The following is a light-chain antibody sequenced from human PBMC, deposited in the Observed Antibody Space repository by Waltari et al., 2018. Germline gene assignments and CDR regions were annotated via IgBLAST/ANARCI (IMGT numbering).Light chain of an antibody. J-gene: IGKJ4*01. CDR1: QSILTW. CDR3: QQYNTYSPGPA. V-gene: IGKV1-5*03. CDR2: KAS. Sequence: DLQMTQSPSTLSASVGDRVTITCRASQSILTWLAWYQQKPGHAPSLLIYKASNLQSGVSSRFSGSGSGTEFTLTISSLQPDDFATYYCQQYNTYSPGPAFGGGTKVEIK.